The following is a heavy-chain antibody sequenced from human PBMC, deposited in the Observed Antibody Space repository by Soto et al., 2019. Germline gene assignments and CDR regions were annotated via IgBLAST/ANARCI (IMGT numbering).Heavy chain of an antibody. CDR2: INSDGSRT. V-gene: IGHV3-74*01. CDR1: GFTFSSYW. J-gene: IGHJ6*03. Sequence: GGSLRLSCAASGFTFSSYWMHWVRQAPGKGLVWVSRINSDGSRTSYADSVKGRFTISRDNTKNTLYLQMNSLRAEDTAVYYCARGDDRDYYYYYMDVWGKGTTVTVSS. D-gene: IGHD3-9*01. CDR3: ARGDDRDYYYYYMDV.